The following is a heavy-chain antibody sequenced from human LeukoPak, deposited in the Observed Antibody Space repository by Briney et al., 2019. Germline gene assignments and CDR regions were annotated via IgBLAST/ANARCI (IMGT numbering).Heavy chain of an antibody. D-gene: IGHD3-3*01. V-gene: IGHV4-31*03. Sequence: SETLSLTCTVSGGSISSGGYYWSWIRQHPGKGLEWIGYIYYSGSTYYNPSLKSRVTISVDTSKNQFSLKLSSVTAADTAVYYCARAGGYDFWSGYFGCWFDPWGQGTLVTVSS. CDR3: ARAGGYDFWSGYFGCWFDP. CDR1: GGSISSGGYY. CDR2: IYYSGST. J-gene: IGHJ5*02.